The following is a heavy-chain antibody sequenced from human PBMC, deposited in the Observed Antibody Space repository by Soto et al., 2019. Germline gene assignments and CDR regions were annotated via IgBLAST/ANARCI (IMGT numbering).Heavy chain of an antibody. D-gene: IGHD3-22*01. J-gene: IGHJ4*02. CDR1: GGSFNRHT. CDR3: RRGWGYDSTGYYYAY. Sequence: QVQLVQSGAEVRKPGSSVRVSCKASGGSFNRHTISWVRQAPGQGLEWMGGIIPIFGTANHAQKFQGRVMIIADESTSTVYMELSRLRAHDTAIYYCRRGWGYDSTGYYYAYWGQGTLVMVSS. V-gene: IGHV1-69*01. CDR2: IIPIFGTA.